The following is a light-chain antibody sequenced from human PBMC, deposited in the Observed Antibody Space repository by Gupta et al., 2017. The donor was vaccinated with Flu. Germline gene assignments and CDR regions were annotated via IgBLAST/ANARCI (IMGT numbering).Light chain of an antibody. V-gene: IGLV3-19*01. CDR2: GKH. CDR1: SLRSYY. Sequence: SSELTHAPAVSVPLGQTFSITCQGDSLRSYYASWYQQKPGQAPVLVIYGKHNRPSGIPDRFSGSSSGNTASLTITGAQAEDEADYYCNSRDSSGNHVVFGGGTKLTVL. CDR3: NSRDSSGNHVV. J-gene: IGLJ2*01.